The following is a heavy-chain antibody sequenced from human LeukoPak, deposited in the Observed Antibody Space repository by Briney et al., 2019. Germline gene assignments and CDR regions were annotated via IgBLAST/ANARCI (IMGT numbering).Heavy chain of an antibody. CDR2: IKQDGSEK. CDR3: ASDGRDYVWGSYRD. CDR1: GFTFSSYW. Sequence: PGGSLRLACAASGFTFSSYWMSWVRQAPGKGLEWVANIKQDGSEKYYVDSVKGRFTISRDNAKNSLYLQMNSLRAEDTAVYYCASDGRDYVWGSYRDWGQGTLVTVSS. V-gene: IGHV3-7*01. J-gene: IGHJ4*02. D-gene: IGHD3-16*02.